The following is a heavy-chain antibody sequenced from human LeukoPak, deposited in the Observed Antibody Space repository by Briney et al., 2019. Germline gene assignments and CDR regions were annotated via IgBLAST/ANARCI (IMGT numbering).Heavy chain of an antibody. CDR2: ISYDGGNK. CDR1: GFTVSPNY. D-gene: IGHD3-3*01. Sequence: GGSLRLSCAASGFTVSPNYMNWVRQAPGTGLEWVAVISYDGGNKYYADSVKGRFTISRDNSKNTLYLQMNSLRAEDTAVYYCARNRLEWLLENYYYYGMDVWGQGTTVTVSS. J-gene: IGHJ6*02. V-gene: IGHV3-30*03. CDR3: ARNRLEWLLENYYYYGMDV.